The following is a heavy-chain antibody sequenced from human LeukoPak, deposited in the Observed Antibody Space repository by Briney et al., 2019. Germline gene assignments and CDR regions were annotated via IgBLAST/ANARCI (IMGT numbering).Heavy chain of an antibody. CDR3: TRSARDPDT. CDR1: GFTFGDYA. CDR2: AGSKACGGPP. J-gene: IGHJ3*01. D-gene: IGHD3-9*01. Sequence: GGSLRLSCTTSGFTFGDYALSWVRQAPGKGLEWVGFAGSKACGGPPEYAASVKGRFTISRDDTKTIAYLQMNSLKIEDTAVYYCTRSARDPDTWGQGTMVTVS. V-gene: IGHV3-49*04.